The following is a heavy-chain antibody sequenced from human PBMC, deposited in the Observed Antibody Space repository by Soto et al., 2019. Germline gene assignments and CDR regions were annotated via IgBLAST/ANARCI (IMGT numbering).Heavy chain of an antibody. D-gene: IGHD2-15*01. CDR1: EASLSDYF. V-gene: IGHV4-34*01. CDR2: INPSGST. Sequence: PAGTLSLTGCFDEASLSDYFVSLIRPFPGKGLEWIGEINPSGSTSNNPSLKSRVTLSIDTSKNQFSLRLSSVTAADMAVYYCARRGRYCSGRNSCYYYFDSWVQGTPVTGSS. J-gene: IGHJ4*02. CDR3: ARRGRYCSGRNSCYYYFDS.